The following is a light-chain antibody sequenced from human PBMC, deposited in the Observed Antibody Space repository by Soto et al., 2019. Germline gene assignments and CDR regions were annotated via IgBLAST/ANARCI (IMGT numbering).Light chain of an antibody. Sequence: QSALTQPASVSGSPGQSITISCTGTSSDVGSYYLVSWYQQHPGEAPKLIIYEVSKRPSGVSNRFSGSKSGDTASLTISGLQAEDEADYYCCSYAGSSSIVVFGGGTKLTVL. CDR2: EVS. V-gene: IGLV2-23*02. CDR1: SSDVGSYYL. J-gene: IGLJ2*01. CDR3: CSYAGSSSIVV.